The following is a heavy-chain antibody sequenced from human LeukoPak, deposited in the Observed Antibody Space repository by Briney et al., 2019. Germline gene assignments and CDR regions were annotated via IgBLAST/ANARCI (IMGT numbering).Heavy chain of an antibody. J-gene: IGHJ4*02. D-gene: IGHD3-10*01. CDR1: GGTFSSYA. CDR3: AGATYYYGSGSYYYFDY. V-gene: IGHV1-69*01. CDR2: IIPIFGTA. Sequence: GASVKVSCKASGGTFSSYAISWVRQAPGQGLEWMGGIIPIFGTANYAQKFQGRVTITADESTSTAYMELSSLRSEDTAVYYCAGATYYYGSGSYYYFDYWGQGTLVTVSS.